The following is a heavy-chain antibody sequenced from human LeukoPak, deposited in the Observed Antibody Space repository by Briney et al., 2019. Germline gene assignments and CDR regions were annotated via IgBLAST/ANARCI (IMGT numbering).Heavy chain of an antibody. CDR1: GDSVSSNSAA. CDR3: TRGLATVTSRGAFDI. D-gene: IGHD4-11*01. CDR2: TYYRSKWYN. V-gene: IGHV6-1*01. J-gene: IGHJ3*02. Sequence: SQTLSLTCAISGDSVSSNSAAWNWLRQSPSRGLEWLGRTYYRSKWYNDYAVSVKSRITINPDTSKNQFSLQLNSVTPEDTAVYYCTRGLATVTSRGAFDIWGQGTMVTVSS.